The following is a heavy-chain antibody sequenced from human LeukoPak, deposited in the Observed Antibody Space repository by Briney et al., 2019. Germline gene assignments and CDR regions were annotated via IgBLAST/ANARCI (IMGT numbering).Heavy chain of an antibody. CDR2: IYHSGST. V-gene: IGHV4-38-2*01. D-gene: IGHD6-19*01. CDR1: GYSISSGYY. J-gene: IGHJ4*02. Sequence: SETLSLTCAVSGYSISSGYYWGWIRQPPGKGLEWIGSIYHSGSTYYNPSLKSRVTISVDTSKNQFSLKLSSVTAADTAVYYCARSIAVAVYFDHWGQGTLVTVSS. CDR3: ARSIAVAVYFDH.